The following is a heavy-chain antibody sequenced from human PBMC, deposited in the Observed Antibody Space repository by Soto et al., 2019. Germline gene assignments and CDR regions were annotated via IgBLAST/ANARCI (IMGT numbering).Heavy chain of an antibody. D-gene: IGHD6-19*01. CDR2: IYYRGST. CDR3: ARERTGYSSGWVDYYYGMDV. CDR1: GGCVSSGSYY. J-gene: IGHJ6*02. V-gene: IGHV4-61*01. Sequence: PSVTLSRTCTVSGGCVSSGSYYWSWLRQPPGKGLAWIGYIYYRGSTNYNPSLKSRVTISVDTSKNQFSLKLSSVTAADTAVYYCARERTGYSSGWVDYYYGMDVWGQGTTVTVSS.